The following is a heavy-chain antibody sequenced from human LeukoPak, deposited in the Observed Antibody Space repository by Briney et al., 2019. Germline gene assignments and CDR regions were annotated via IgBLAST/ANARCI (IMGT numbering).Heavy chain of an antibody. CDR1: GFILRDFW. Sequence: HPGGSLRLSCAASGFILRDFWMAWVRQAPGKGLEWVANIKQDGSEKYYLDSVKGRFTISRDNAKNSLYLQMNSLRAEDTALYYCAREISAAGGGSDFWGQGTLVTVSS. D-gene: IGHD6-25*01. V-gene: IGHV3-7*01. J-gene: IGHJ4*02. CDR2: IKQDGSEK. CDR3: AREISAAGGGSDF.